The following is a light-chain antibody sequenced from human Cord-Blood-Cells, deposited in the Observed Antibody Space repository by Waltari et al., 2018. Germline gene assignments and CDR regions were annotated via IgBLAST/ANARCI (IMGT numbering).Light chain of an antibody. CDR1: QRFSSY. V-gene: IGKV3-11*01. Sequence: EIVLTQSPATLSLSPGERATLPCRASQRFSSYLAWYQQKPGQAPRLLISDASNRATGIPARFSGSGSGTDFTLTISSLGPEDFAVYYCQQRSNWPLTFGGGTKVESK. CDR3: QQRSNWPLT. J-gene: IGKJ4*01. CDR2: DAS.